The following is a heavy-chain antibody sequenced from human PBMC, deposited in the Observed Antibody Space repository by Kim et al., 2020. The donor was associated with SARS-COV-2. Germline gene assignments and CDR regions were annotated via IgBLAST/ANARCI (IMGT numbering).Heavy chain of an antibody. V-gene: IGHV3-53*01. CDR1: GFTVSSNY. CDR2: IYSGGST. CDR3: SRATTVVNPYYFDY. J-gene: IGHJ4*02. D-gene: IGHD4-17*01. Sequence: GGSLRLSCAASGFTVSSNYMSWVRQAPGKGLEWVSVIYSGGSTYYADSVKGRFTISRDNSKNTLYLQMNSLRAEDTAVYYCSRATTVVNPYYFDYWGQGTLVTVSS.